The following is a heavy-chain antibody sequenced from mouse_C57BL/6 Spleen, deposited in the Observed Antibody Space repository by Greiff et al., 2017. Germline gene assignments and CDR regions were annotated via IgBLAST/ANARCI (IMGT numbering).Heavy chain of an antibody. Sequence: VQLQQSGAELVRPGASVKLSCTASGFNIKDYYMHWVKQRPEQGLEWIGRIDPEDGDTEYAPKFQGKATMTADTSSNTASLQLSSLTSEETAVYYCTTHSKGAWFAYWGQGTLVTVSA. CDR1: GFNIKDYY. V-gene: IGHV14-1*01. J-gene: IGHJ3*01. CDR3: TTHSKGAWFAY. CDR2: IDPEDGDT. D-gene: IGHD2-5*01.